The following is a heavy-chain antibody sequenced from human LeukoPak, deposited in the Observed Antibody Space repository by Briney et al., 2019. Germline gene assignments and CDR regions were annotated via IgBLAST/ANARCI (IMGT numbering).Heavy chain of an antibody. J-gene: IGHJ4*02. CDR2: FSFNGVTT. CDR3: ARDKFDY. CDR1: GFTFSNYA. Sequence: GGSLRLSCAAYGFTFSNYAMSWVRQAPGKGLEWVSTFSFNGVTTYYADSAKGRFTISRDNSKNTLYLQMNSLRAEDTAVYYCARDKFDYWGQGTLVTVSS. V-gene: IGHV3-23*01.